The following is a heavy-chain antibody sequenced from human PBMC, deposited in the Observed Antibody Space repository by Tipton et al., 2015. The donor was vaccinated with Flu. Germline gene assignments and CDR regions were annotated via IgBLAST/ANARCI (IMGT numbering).Heavy chain of an antibody. J-gene: IGHJ5*02. CDR2: IHRSGST. Sequence: LRLSCAVPGDSIRSDYFWGWIRQPPGKGLEWIATIHRSGSTKYNPSLKSRVTISVDTSKNQFYLEMRSVTAADMAVYYCARRDFSNYVSDPKNWFDRWGQGTLVTVSS. D-gene: IGHD4-11*01. V-gene: IGHV4-38-2*01. CDR3: ARRDFSNYVSDPKNWFDR. CDR1: GDSIRSDYF.